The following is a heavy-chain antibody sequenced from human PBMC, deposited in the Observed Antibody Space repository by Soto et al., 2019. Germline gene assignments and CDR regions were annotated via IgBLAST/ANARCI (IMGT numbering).Heavy chain of an antibody. CDR3: AREGAAGFDY. J-gene: IGHJ4*02. CDR2: IYYSGST. D-gene: IGHD6-13*01. Sequence: SETLSLTCTVSVGSISSYYWNWIRQPPGKGLEWIGYIYYSGSTKYNPSLKSRLTISVDTSKNQFSLKLSSVTAADTAVYYCAREGAAGFDYWGQGALVTVSS. CDR1: VGSISSYY. V-gene: IGHV4-59*01.